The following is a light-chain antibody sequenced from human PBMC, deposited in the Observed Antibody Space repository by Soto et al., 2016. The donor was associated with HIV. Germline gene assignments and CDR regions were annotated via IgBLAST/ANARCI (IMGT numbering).Light chain of an antibody. Sequence: SSELTQDPAVSVALGQTVRITCQGDSLRSYYGSWYQQKPGQAPVLVIYGKNSRPSGIPDRFSGSTSGNTASLTITGAQAEDEADYYCDSRDSSGNHLIFGGGTKPTVL. CDR3: DSRDSSGNHLI. J-gene: IGLJ2*01. V-gene: IGLV3-19*01. CDR1: SLRSYY. CDR2: GKN.